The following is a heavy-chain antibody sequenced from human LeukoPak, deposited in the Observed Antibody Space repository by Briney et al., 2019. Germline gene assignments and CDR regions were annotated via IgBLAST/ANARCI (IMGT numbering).Heavy chain of an antibody. D-gene: IGHD5/OR15-5a*01. Sequence: PGGSLRLSCAASGFTVSSNYMNWVRQVPGKGLEWVSIIYSGGSTFYADSVKGRFTISRDNSKNTLHLQMNSLRAEDTAVYYCARSNDAFDIWGQGTMVTVSS. CDR1: GFTVSSNY. V-gene: IGHV3-53*01. J-gene: IGHJ3*02. CDR2: IYSGGST. CDR3: ARSNDAFDI.